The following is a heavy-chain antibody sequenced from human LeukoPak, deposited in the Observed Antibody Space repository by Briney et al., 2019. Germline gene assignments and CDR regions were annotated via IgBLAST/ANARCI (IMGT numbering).Heavy chain of an antibody. CDR1: GFTVSNY. CDR2: IYTGGGT. D-gene: IGHD3-10*01. J-gene: IGHJ6*02. Sequence: GGSLRLSCAASGFTVSNYMSWVRQAPGKGLEWVSVIYTGGGTYYADSVKGGFTISRDNSKNTLYLQMNSLRAEDTAVYYCATRYGSGSYHMDVWGQGTTVTVSS. CDR3: ATRYGSGSYHMDV. V-gene: IGHV3-66*01.